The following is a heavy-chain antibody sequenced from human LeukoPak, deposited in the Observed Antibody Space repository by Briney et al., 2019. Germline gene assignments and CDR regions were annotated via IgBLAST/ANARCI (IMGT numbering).Heavy chain of an antibody. Sequence: KPSETLSLTCTVSGGSISSYYWSWIRQPAGKGLEWIGYIYYSGSTNYNPSLKSRVTISVDTSKNQFSLKLSSVTAADTAVYYCARTGVVVPAAIQTNWFDPWGQGTLVTVSS. V-gene: IGHV4-59*01. J-gene: IGHJ5*02. D-gene: IGHD2-2*01. CDR2: IYYSGST. CDR3: ARTGVVVPAAIQTNWFDP. CDR1: GGSISSYY.